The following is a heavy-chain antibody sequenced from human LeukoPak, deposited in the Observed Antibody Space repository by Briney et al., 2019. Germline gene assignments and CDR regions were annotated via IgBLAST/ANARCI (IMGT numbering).Heavy chain of an antibody. D-gene: IGHD3-10*01. CDR1: GGSFSGYY. V-gene: IGHV4-34*01. J-gene: IGHJ5*02. CDR2: INHSGST. CDR3: ARQVLWFGELFPVGFDP. Sequence: PSETLSLTCAVYGGSFSGYYWSWIRQPPGKGLEWIGEINHSGSTNYNPSLKSRVTISVDTSKNQFSLKLSSVTAADTAVYYCARQVLWFGELFPVGFDPWGQGTLVTVSS.